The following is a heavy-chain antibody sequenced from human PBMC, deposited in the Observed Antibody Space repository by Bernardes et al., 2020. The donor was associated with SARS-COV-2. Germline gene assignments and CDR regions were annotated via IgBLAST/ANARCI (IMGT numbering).Heavy chain of an antibody. CDR2: ISYDGSNK. Sequence: GGSLRLSCVGSGFTFSDHNMHWVRQAPGKGLEWMAMISYDGSNKYYADSVKGRFTISRDNSKNSVFLQLNGLRPEHTALYYCAKDVWSGLNYYGSGTFTDYWGQGTLVTVSS. CDR1: GFTFSDHN. J-gene: IGHJ4*02. D-gene: IGHD3-10*01. CDR3: AKDVWSGLNYYGSGTFTDY. V-gene: IGHV3-30*18.